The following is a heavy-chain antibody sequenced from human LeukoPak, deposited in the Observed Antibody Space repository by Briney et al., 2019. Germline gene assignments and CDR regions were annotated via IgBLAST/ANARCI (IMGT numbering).Heavy chain of an antibody. CDR3: VNILSG. CDR2: ISSDGSTT. Sequence: GGSLRLSCAVSGFTFSSYWMHWVRQVPGEGLVWVSRISSDGSTTTYADSVRGRFTISRDNAKNTLYLQMNSLRAEDTAVYYCVNILSGWGQGTLVTVSS. V-gene: IGHV3-74*01. CDR1: GFTFSSYW. J-gene: IGHJ4*02. D-gene: IGHD2-21*01.